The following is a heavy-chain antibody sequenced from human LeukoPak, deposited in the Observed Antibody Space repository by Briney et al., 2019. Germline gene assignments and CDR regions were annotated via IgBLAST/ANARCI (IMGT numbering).Heavy chain of an antibody. CDR3: ARLLKFDSSGYYKPNWFDP. CDR2: IYYSGST. V-gene: IGHV4-39*01. Sequence: SGTLSLTCTVSGGSISSSSYYWGWIRQPPGQGLEWIGSIYYSGSTYYNPSLNSRVTISVDTSKNQFSLKLSSVTAADTAVYYCARLLKFDSSGYYKPNWFDPWGQGTLVTVSS. CDR1: GGSISSSSYY. D-gene: IGHD3-22*01. J-gene: IGHJ5*02.